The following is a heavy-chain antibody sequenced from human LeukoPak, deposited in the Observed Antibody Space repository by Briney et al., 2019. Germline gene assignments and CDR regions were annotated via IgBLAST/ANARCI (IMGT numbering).Heavy chain of an antibody. D-gene: IGHD3-3*01. V-gene: IGHV4-39*01. J-gene: IGHJ4*02. CDR3: AVFGVVLQAFDY. Sequence: SETLSLTCSVSGGSVDTSSYYSGWIRQPPGKGLEWIGIIYYGGSTYYNPSLKSRITISVDTSKNQFSLRLASVTAADTAVYYCAVFGVVLQAFDYWGQGTLVTVSS. CDR1: GGSVDTSSYY. CDR2: IYYGGST.